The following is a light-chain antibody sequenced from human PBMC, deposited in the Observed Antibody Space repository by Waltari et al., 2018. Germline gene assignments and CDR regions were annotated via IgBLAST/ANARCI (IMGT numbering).Light chain of an antibody. CDR2: EEN. V-gene: IGLV3-10*01. CDR3: YSTDSSSKGV. J-gene: IGLJ1*01. Sequence: SYELTQPPSVSVSPGQTARTTCPGDTLPRKYAYWYQQKSGPAPVLVIFEENKRPSGIPERFSGSIAGTMATLTISGAQVEDEADYYCYSTDSSSKGVFGAGTKVTVL. CDR1: TLPRKY.